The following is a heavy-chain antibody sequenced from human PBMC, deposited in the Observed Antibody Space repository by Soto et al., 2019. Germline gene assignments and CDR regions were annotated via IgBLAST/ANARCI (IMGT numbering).Heavy chain of an antibody. CDR2: IYNSGST. J-gene: IGHJ6*02. Sequence: SETLSLTCTVSGGSIRSYWWSWIRQPAGKGPEWIGRIYNSGSTDDNPFLKSRVTISVDTSKNQFSLKLSSVTAADTAVYYCAREAYGMDVWGQGTTVTVSS. CDR1: GGSIRSYW. CDR3: AREAYGMDV. V-gene: IGHV4-4*07.